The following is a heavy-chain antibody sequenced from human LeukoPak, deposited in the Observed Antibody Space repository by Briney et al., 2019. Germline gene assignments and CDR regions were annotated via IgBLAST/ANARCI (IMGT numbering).Heavy chain of an antibody. CDR2: IYTSGST. CDR3: ARDDNYYGSGNWFDP. D-gene: IGHD3-10*01. Sequence: PSETLSLTCTVSGGSISSGSYYWSWIRQPAGKGLEWIGRIYTSGSTNYNPSLKSRVTISVDTSKNQFSLKLSSVTAADTAVYYCARDDNYYGSGNWFDPWGQGTLVTVSS. V-gene: IGHV4-61*02. J-gene: IGHJ5*02. CDR1: GGSISSGSYY.